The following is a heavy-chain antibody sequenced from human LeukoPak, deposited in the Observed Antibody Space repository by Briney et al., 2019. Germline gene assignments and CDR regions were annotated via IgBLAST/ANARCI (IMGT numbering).Heavy chain of an antibody. V-gene: IGHV3-64D*06. CDR3: VKDDSYYYDSTTYVA. J-gene: IGHJ5*02. Sequence: GGSLRLSCSASGFTFSNYAIHWVRQAPGKGLEYVSAISSNGGSTYYADSVKGRFTISRDNSKNTLYLQMSSLRGEDTAVYYCVKDDSYYYDSTTYVAWGQGTLVTVSS. CDR2: ISSNGGST. CDR1: GFTFSNYA. D-gene: IGHD3-22*01.